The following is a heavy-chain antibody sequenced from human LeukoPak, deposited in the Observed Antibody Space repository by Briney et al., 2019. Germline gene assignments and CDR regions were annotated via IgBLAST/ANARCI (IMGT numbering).Heavy chain of an antibody. D-gene: IGHD6-19*01. CDR1: GFTFSSYG. J-gene: IGHJ4*02. V-gene: IGHV3-30*18. CDR3: AKGGYSSGWYFDY. CDR2: ISYDGSNK. Sequence: GGSLRLSCAASGFTFSSYGMLWVRQAPGKGLEWVAVISYDGSNKYYADSVKGRFTISRDNSRNTLYLQMNSLRAEDTAVYYCAKGGYSSGWYFDYWGQGTLVTVSS.